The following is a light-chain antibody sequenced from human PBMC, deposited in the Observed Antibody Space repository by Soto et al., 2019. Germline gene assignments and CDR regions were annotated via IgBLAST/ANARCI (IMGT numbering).Light chain of an antibody. J-gene: IGLJ2*01. Sequence: QSALTQPPSASGTPGQRVTITCSGSSSNIGSNTVNWYQQLPGTAPKLLIYSNNQRPSGVPDRFSGSKSGTSASLAISGLQSEDEDDYYCAAWDDSLNGVVFGGGTKVTVL. V-gene: IGLV1-44*01. CDR1: SSNIGSNT. CDR3: AAWDDSLNGVV. CDR2: SNN.